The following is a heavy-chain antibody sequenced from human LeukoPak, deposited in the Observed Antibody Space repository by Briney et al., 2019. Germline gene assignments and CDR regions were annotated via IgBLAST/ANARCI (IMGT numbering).Heavy chain of an antibody. CDR3: ARVYDSDAEGYFDY. J-gene: IGHJ4*02. CDR1: GFTFDDYG. Sequence: GGSLRLSCAASGFTFDDYGMRWVRQAPGKGLEWVSGINWNGGSTGYADSVKGRFTISRDNAKNSLYLQMNSLRAEDTALYYCARVYDSDAEGYFDYWGQGTLVTVSS. V-gene: IGHV3-20*04. D-gene: IGHD5-18*01. CDR2: INWNGGST.